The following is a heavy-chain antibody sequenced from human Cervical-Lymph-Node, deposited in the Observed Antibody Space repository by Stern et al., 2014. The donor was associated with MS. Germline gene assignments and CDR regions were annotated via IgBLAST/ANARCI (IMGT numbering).Heavy chain of an antibody. CDR1: GFTFSNYG. J-gene: IGHJ4*02. V-gene: IGHV3-23*04. CDR2: IPANGVNT. Sequence: EMQLVESGGDLVQPGGSLRLSCAASGFTFSNYGMSWVCQSPGKGLEWVSVIPANGVNTKYADSVKGRFTISRDNSKNTLYLQMNSLRVEDTAVYYCAKSQVTEYDDKYDYWGQGILVTVSS. CDR3: AKSQVTEYDDKYDY. D-gene: IGHD2-21*02.